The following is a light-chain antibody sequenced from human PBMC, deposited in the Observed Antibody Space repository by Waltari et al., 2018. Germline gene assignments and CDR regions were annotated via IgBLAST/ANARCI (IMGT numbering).Light chain of an antibody. Sequence: QSALTHPASVSGPPGPSTTIPCTGTRSDIGGYNYVPWYQQHPGKAPKLMIYDVSKRPSGVSNRFSGSKSGNTVSLTISGLQTVDEADYYCSSYTSSSSRVFGTGTKVTVL. J-gene: IGLJ1*01. CDR3: SSYTSSSSRV. CDR2: DVS. V-gene: IGLV2-14*01. CDR1: RSDIGGYNY.